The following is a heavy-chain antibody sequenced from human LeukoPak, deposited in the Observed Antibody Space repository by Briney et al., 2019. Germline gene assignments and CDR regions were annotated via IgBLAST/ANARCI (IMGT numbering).Heavy chain of an antibody. CDR2: ISSSSSYI. V-gene: IGHV3-21*01. CDR3: AREQVHYYGSGSYGEDAFDI. D-gene: IGHD3-10*01. CDR1: GFTFSSYS. Sequence: GGSLRLSCAASGFTFSSYSMNWVRQAPGKGLEWVSSISSSSSYIYYADSVKGRFTISRDNAKNSLYLQMNSLRAEDTAVYYCAREQVHYYGSGSYGEDAFDIWGQGTMVTVPS. J-gene: IGHJ3*02.